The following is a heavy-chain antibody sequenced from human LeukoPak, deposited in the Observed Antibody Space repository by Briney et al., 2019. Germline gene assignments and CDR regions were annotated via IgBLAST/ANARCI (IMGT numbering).Heavy chain of an antibody. CDR3: ARGLRYFDWLPPALIDY. D-gene: IGHD3-9*01. V-gene: IGHV4-59*11. CDR2: IYYSGST. CDR1: GPSIGSHY. J-gene: IGHJ4*02. Sequence: PSETLSLTCTVAGPSIGSHYCGCIRHPPGDGLEWIGYIYYSGSTTYNPSLKSRVTISVDTSKNQFSLKLSSVTAADTAVYYCARGLRYFDWLPPALIDYWGQGTLVTVSS.